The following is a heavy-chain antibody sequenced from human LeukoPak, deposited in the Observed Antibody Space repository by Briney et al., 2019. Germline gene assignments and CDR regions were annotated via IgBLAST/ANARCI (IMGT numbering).Heavy chain of an antibody. CDR3: ARASHWNQLHYFDY. V-gene: IGHV4-4*02. CDR2: ISHSGST. Sequence: SETLSLTCAVSGGSISSSNWWSWVRQPPGKGLEWIGEISHSGSTNYNPSLKSRVTISVDKSKNLFSLKLISVTAADTAVYYCARASHWNQLHYFDYWGQGALVTVSS. CDR1: GGSISSSNW. J-gene: IGHJ4*02. D-gene: IGHD1-1*01.